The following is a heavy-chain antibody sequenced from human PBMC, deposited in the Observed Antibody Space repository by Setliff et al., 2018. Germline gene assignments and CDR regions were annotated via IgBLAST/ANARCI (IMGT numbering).Heavy chain of an antibody. V-gene: IGHV3-74*01. Sequence: LRLSCAASGFTFSDYWMYWVRQAPGKGLVWVSRINPDGSTTSYADSVKGRFTISRDNAKNTIYQQMNSLRAEDTAVYYCARVASGWWWFDYWGQGTLVTVSS. CDR2: INPDGSTT. CDR3: ARVASGWWWFDY. J-gene: IGHJ4*02. CDR1: GFTFSDYW. D-gene: IGHD6-19*01.